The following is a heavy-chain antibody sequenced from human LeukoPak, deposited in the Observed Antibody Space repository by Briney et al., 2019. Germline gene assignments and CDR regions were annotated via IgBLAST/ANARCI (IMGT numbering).Heavy chain of an antibody. Sequence: PGGSLRLSCAASGFTFSSYAMSWARQAPGKGLEWVSTIRGNGDTTHYADSVKGRFTISRDNSKNTLYLQMNSLRAEDTAVYYCAKTYYYGSGIGDAFDIWGQGTMVTVSS. CDR3: AKTYYYGSGIGDAFDI. D-gene: IGHD3-10*01. V-gene: IGHV3-23*01. J-gene: IGHJ3*02. CDR2: IRGNGDTT. CDR1: GFTFSSYA.